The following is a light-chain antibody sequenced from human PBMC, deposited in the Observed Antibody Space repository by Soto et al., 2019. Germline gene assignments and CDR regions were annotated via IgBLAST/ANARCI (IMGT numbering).Light chain of an antibody. V-gene: IGLV1-44*01. J-gene: IGLJ2*01. Sequence: QSVLTQPPSASGTPGQRVTISCSGSSSNIGSNTVNWYQQLPGTAPKLLIYNNFQRPSGVPDRFSGSKSGTSASLAISGLQSGDEADYYCATWDDSPNGPVFGGGTKLTVL. CDR2: NNF. CDR3: ATWDDSPNGPV. CDR1: SSNIGSNT.